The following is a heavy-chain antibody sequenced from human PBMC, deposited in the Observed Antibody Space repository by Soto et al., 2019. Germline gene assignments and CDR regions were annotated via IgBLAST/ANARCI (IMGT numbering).Heavy chain of an antibody. Sequence: GESLKISCAASGFTFSSYGMHWVRQAPGKGLEWVAVIWYDGSNKYYADSVKGRFTISRDNSKNTLYLQMNSLRAEDTAVYYCARGYDILTGGYYFDYWGQGTLVTVSS. V-gene: IGHV3-33*01. CDR3: ARGYDILTGGYYFDY. J-gene: IGHJ4*02. D-gene: IGHD3-9*01. CDR1: GFTFSSYG. CDR2: IWYDGSNK.